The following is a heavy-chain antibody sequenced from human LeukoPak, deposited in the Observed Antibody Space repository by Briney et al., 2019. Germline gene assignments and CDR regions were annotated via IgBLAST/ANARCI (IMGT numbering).Heavy chain of an antibody. CDR2: IYPGDSDT. CDR1: GYSFTSYW. Sequence: GESLKISCKGSGYSFTSYWIGWVRQMPGKGLERMGIIYPGDSDTRYSPSFQGQVTISADKSISTAYLQWSSLKASDTAMYYCARSTYYYGSGSRLYYFDYWGQGTLVTVSS. CDR3: ARSTYYYGSGSRLYYFDY. J-gene: IGHJ4*02. V-gene: IGHV5-51*01. D-gene: IGHD3-10*01.